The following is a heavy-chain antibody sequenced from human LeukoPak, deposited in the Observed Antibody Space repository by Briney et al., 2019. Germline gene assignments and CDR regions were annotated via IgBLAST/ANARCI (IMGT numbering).Heavy chain of an antibody. J-gene: IGHJ4*02. Sequence: PSQTLSLTCTVSGASISSGGYYWSWIPPHPGKGLEWVGYIFYSGNTYYNPSLKSQVTISVDTSKNQFSLKLSSVTAADTALYYCARAKYYYAYSGLPTPGLSDYWGQGTLVTVSS. D-gene: IGHD3-22*01. CDR3: ARAKYYYAYSGLPTPGLSDY. V-gene: IGHV4-31*01. CDR1: GASISSGGYY. CDR2: IFYSGNT.